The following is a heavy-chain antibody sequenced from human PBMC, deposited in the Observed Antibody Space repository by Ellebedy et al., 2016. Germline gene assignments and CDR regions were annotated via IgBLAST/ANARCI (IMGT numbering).Heavy chain of an antibody. CDR1: GFTFSSYS. V-gene: IGHV3-48*04. J-gene: IGHJ4*02. CDR2: ISSSSSTI. Sequence: GGSLRLXXAASGFTFSSYSMNWVRQAPGKGLEWVSYISSSSSTIYYADSVKGRFTISRDNAKNSLYLQMNSLRAEDTAVYYCARDLRENGAAVAGNSWGQGTLVTVSS. D-gene: IGHD6-19*01. CDR3: ARDLRENGAAVAGNS.